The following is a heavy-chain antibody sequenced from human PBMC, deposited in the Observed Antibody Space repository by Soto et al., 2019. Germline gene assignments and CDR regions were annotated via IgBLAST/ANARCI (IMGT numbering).Heavy chain of an antibody. D-gene: IGHD2-15*01. CDR2: IYYSGST. J-gene: IGHJ4*02. V-gene: IGHV4-39*01. Sequence: SETLSLTCTVSGGSISSSSYYWGWIRQPPGKGLEWIGSIYYSGSTYYNPSLKSRVTISVDTSKNQFSLKLSSVTAADTAVYYCASGPIVVVVAATGGFDYWGQGTLVTVSS. CDR1: GGSISSSSYY. CDR3: ASGPIVVVVAATGGFDY.